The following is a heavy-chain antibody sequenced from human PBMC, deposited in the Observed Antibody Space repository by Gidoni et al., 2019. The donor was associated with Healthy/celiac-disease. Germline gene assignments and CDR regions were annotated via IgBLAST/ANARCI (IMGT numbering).Heavy chain of an antibody. J-gene: IGHJ4*02. D-gene: IGHD3-22*01. CDR2: ISGSGGST. CDR1: GFPFSRYA. CDR3: AKPAEVRYDSSGYSGEHFDY. V-gene: IGHV3-23*01. Sequence: EVQLLESGGGLVQPGGSLRLSCAASGFPFSRYAMSWVRQAPGKGLEWVSAISGSGGSTYYADSVKGRFTISRDNSKNTLYLQMNSLRAEDTAVYYCAKPAEVRYDSSGYSGEHFDYWGQGTLVTVSS.